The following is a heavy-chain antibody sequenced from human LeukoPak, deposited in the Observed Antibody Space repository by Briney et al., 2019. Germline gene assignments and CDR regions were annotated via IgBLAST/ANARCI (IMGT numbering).Heavy chain of an antibody. CDR2: ISYDGSIK. J-gene: IGHJ4*02. D-gene: IGHD3-10*01. CDR3: ARARPLVLDY. V-gene: IGHV3-30*04. Sequence: GGSLRLSCAASGFTFSSYAMHWVRQAPGKGLEWVAVISYDGSIKYYADSVKGRFTISRDNSKNTLYLQMNSLRAEDTAVYYCARARPLVLDYWGQGTLVTVSS. CDR1: GFTFSSYA.